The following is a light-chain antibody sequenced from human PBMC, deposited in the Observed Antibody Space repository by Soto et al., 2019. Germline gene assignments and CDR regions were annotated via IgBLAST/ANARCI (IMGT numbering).Light chain of an antibody. Sequence: SELTQPASVSGSPGQSITISCTGTSSDVGGYNYVSWYQQHPGKAPKLMIYDVSNRPSGVSNRFSGSKSGNTASLTISGLQAEDEADYYCSSYTSSSTLGFGTGTKVTV. V-gene: IGLV2-14*01. J-gene: IGLJ1*01. CDR3: SSYTSSSTLG. CDR2: DVS. CDR1: SSDVGGYNY.